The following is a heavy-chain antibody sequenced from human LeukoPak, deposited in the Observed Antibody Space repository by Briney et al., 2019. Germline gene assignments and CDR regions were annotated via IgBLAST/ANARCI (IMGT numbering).Heavy chain of an antibody. CDR2: IRYDGSNK. J-gene: IGHJ6*03. V-gene: IGHV3-30*02. CDR1: GFTFSSYG. CDR3: AKDPTAISNYYYYYYMHV. D-gene: IGHD2-2*01. Sequence: TGGSLRLSCAASGFTFSSYGMHWVRQAPGKGLEWVAFIRYDGSNKYYADSVKGRFTISRDNSKNTLFLQMNSLRAEDTAVYYCAKDPTAISNYYYYYYMHVWGKGTTVTVSS.